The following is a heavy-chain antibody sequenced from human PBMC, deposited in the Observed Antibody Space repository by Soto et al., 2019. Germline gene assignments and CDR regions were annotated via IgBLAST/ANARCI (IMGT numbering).Heavy chain of an antibody. J-gene: IGHJ6*02. Sequence: SVKVSCKASGGTFSSYAISWVRQAPGQGLEWMGGIIPIFGTANYAQKFQGRVTITADKSTSTAYMELSSLRSEDTAVYYCARGLAAAGMFYYYYGMDVWGQGTTVTV. D-gene: IGHD6-13*01. CDR1: GGTFSSYA. CDR3: ARGLAAAGMFYYYYGMDV. CDR2: IIPIFGTA. V-gene: IGHV1-69*06.